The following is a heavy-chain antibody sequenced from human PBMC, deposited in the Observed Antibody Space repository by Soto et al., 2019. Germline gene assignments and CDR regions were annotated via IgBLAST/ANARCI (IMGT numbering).Heavy chain of an antibody. J-gene: IGHJ4*02. Sequence: SETLSLTCAVYGLSFSGYYWSWIRQPPGKGLEWIGEINHSGSTNHNPSLKSRVTISVDTSKNQFSLKLSSVTAADTAVYYCALGYCSGGSCYFDYWGQGTLVTVSS. CDR2: INHSGST. V-gene: IGHV4-34*01. D-gene: IGHD2-15*01. CDR1: GLSFSGYY. CDR3: ALGYCSGGSCYFDY.